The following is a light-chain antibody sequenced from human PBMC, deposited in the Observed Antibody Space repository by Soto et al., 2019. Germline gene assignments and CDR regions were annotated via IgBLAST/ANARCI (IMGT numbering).Light chain of an antibody. V-gene: IGKV1-9*01. CDR2: AAS. CDR1: QSISSY. J-gene: IGKJ4*01. CDR3: QQLNSYPLT. Sequence: DIQMTQSPSSLSASVGDRVTITCRASQSISSYLHWYQQRPGKAPKLLIYAASTLQSGVPSRFSGSGSGTDFTLTISSLQPEDFATYYCQQLNSYPLTFGGGTKVEI.